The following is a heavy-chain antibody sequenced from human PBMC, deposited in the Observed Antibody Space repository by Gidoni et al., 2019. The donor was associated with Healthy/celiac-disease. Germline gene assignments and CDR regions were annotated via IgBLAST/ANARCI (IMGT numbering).Heavy chain of an antibody. CDR2: IYSGGST. D-gene: IGHD3-10*01. J-gene: IGHJ4*02. V-gene: IGHV3-53*02. Sequence: EVQLVETGGGLIQPGGSLRPSCAASGFTVRSNYMSWVRQAPGKGLEWVSVIYSGGSTYYADSVKGRFTISRDNSKNTLYLQMNSLRAEDTAVYYCARGDDYGSGSYHSFDYWGQGTLVTVSS. CDR1: GFTVRSNY. CDR3: ARGDDYGSGSYHSFDY.